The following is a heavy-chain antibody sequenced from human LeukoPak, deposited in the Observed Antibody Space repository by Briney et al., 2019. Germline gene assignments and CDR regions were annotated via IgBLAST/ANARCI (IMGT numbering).Heavy chain of an antibody. CDR3: ARRLAGATGFDY. CDR2: IYYSGST. D-gene: IGHD1-26*01. CDR1: GGSVSTSSYY. J-gene: IGHJ4*02. V-gene: IGHV4-39*01. Sequence: KPSETLSLTCTVSGGSVSTSSYYWGWIRQPPGKGLEWIGNIYYSGSTYYNPSLKSRLAISVDTSKNQFSLKLSSVTATDTAVYYCARRLAGATGFDYWGQGTLVTVSS.